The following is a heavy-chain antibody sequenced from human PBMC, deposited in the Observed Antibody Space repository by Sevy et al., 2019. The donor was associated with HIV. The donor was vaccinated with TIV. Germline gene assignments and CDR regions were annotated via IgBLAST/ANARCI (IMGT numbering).Heavy chain of an antibody. CDR3: AKGQAVAGTYYYFDY. CDR1: GFTFSSYA. CDR2: ISGSGGST. V-gene: IGHV3-23*01. D-gene: IGHD6-19*01. Sequence: GSLRLSCAASGFTFSSYAMSWVRQAPGKGLEWVSAISGSGGSTYYADSVKGRFTISRDNSKNTLYLQMNSLRAEDTAVYYCAKGQAVAGTYYYFDYWGQGTLVTVSS. J-gene: IGHJ4*02.